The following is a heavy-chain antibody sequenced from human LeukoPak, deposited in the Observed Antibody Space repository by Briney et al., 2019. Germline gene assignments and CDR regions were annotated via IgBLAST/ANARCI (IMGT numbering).Heavy chain of an antibody. J-gene: IGHJ6*02. Sequence: GGSLRLSCAASGFTFSSYAMSWVRQAPGKGLEWVSAISGSGGSTYYADSVKGRFTISRDNSKNTLYLQMNSLRAEDTAVYYCAKDDMRRPAVGQTRPGVYYYYGMDVWGQGTTVTVSS. CDR1: GFTFSSYA. V-gene: IGHV3-23*01. CDR2: ISGSGGST. CDR3: AKDDMRRPAVGQTRPGVYYYYGMDV. D-gene: IGHD2-2*01.